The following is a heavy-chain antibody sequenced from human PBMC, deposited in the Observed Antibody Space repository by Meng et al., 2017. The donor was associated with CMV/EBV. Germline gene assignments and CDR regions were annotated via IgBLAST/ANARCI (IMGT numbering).Heavy chain of an antibody. CDR2: INPNSGGT. CDR1: GYTFTGYY. J-gene: IGHJ5*02. V-gene: IGHV1-2*02. D-gene: IGHD3-3*01. Sequence: ASVKVSCKASGYTFTGYYMHWVRQAPGQGLEWMGWINPNSGGTNYAQKFQGRVTMTRDTSISTAYMELSRLRSDDTAVYYCAREEGTYYDFWSGQNWFDPWGQGTLVTRLL. CDR3: AREEGTYYDFWSGQNWFDP.